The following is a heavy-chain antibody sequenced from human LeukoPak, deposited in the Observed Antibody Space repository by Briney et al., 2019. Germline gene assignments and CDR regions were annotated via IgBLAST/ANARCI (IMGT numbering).Heavy chain of an antibody. D-gene: IGHD5-24*01. CDR1: GFTFASYG. CDR3: GLQLLKGDS. J-gene: IGHJ4*02. V-gene: IGHV3-23*01. CDR2: IRNTGTHT. Sequence: GESLRLSCAASGFTFASYGMAWVRQAPGKGLEWVSSIRNTGTHTHYADSVKGRFTISRDNSKTTLFLQMNSLRAEDTALYLFGLQLLKGDSWGQGTRVIVSS.